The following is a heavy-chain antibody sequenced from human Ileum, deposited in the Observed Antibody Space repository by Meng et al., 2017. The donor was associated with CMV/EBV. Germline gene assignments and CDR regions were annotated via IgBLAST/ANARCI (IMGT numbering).Heavy chain of an antibody. D-gene: IGHD2-2*02. Sequence: GESLMISCAASGLTFNNYWMNWVRQAPGKGLEWVANIKPDGSDNYYVDSVKGRFTISRDNAKNSLYLQMNSLRAEDTAVYYCATATPGGGGVYWGQGTLVTVSS. CDR2: IKPDGSDN. J-gene: IGHJ4*02. CDR1: GLTFNNYW. CDR3: ATATPGGGGVY. V-gene: IGHV3-7*01.